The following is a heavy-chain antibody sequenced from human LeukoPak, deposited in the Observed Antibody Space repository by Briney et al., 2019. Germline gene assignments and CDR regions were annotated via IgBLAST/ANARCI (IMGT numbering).Heavy chain of an antibody. CDR2: IYPGDSDT. CDR3: GKHDYVLGSFDY. V-gene: IGHV5-51*01. J-gene: IGHJ4*02. D-gene: IGHD3-10*01. CDR1: GYSFTNYW. Sequence: GESLKISCKGSGYSFTNYWIGWVRQMPGKGLEWMGIIYPGDSDTRYSPSFQGQVTISADQSISIAYLQWSSLKASDTAMYYRGKHDYVLGSFDYWGQGTLVTVSS.